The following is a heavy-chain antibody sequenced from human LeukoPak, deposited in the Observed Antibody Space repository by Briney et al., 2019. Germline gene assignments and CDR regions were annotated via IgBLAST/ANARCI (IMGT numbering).Heavy chain of an antibody. J-gene: IGHJ2*01. CDR2: TYYRSKRYN. CDR1: GDSFSSNSAA. V-gene: IGHV6-1*01. CDR3: ARGKWELLSHYWCFDL. D-gene: IGHD1-26*01. Sequence: SQTLPLTCAISGDSFSSNSAAWNWIRQSPSRGLEWLGRTYYRSKRYNDYAVSVKSRITINPDTSKNQFSLQLNSVTPEDTAVYYCARGKWELLSHYWCFDLWGRGTLVTVSS.